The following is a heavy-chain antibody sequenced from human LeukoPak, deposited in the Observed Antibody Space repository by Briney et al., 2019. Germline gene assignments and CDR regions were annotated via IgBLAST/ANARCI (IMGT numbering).Heavy chain of an antibody. CDR1: GGTFSSYA. CDR3: ARVHSYYDSSGYYFDY. Sequence: GSSVKVSCKASGGTFSSYAISWVRQAPGQGLEWMGGIIPIFGTANYAQKFQGRVTTTTDESTSTAYMELSSLRSEDTAVYYCARVHSYYDSSGYYFDYWGQGTLVTVSS. J-gene: IGHJ4*02. V-gene: IGHV1-69*05. D-gene: IGHD3-22*01. CDR2: IIPIFGTA.